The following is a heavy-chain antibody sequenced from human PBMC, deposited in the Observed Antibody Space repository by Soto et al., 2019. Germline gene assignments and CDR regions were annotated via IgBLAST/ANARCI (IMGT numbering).Heavy chain of an antibody. V-gene: IGHV1-69*13. Sequence: ASVKVSCKASGGTFSSYAISWVRQAPGQGLEWMGGIIPIFGTANYAQKFQGRVTITADESTSTAYMELSSLRSEDKAVYYWSRVGAKYNWFDPGGKGTLVPVSS. CDR3: SRVGAKYNWFDP. CDR1: GGTFSSYA. CDR2: IIPIFGTA. J-gene: IGHJ5*02.